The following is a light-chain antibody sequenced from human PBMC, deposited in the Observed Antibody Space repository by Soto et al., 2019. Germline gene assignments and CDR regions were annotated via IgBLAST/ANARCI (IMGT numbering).Light chain of an antibody. Sequence: EIVLTQSPATLSLSPGERATLSCRASQSVSTYLAWYQQKPGQAPCLLIYDASNRATGIPARFSGSGSGTDFTLTISSLEPEDFAVYYCQQRYNWPWTFGQGTKVDIK. J-gene: IGKJ1*01. CDR1: QSVSTY. CDR2: DAS. V-gene: IGKV3-11*01. CDR3: QQRYNWPWT.